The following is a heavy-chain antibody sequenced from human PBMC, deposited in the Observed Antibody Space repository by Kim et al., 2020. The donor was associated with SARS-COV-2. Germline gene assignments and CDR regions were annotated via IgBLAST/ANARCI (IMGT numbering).Heavy chain of an antibody. J-gene: IGHJ6*02. CDR1: GGSFSGYY. Sequence: SETLSLTCAVYGGSFSGYYWSWIRQPPGKGLEWIGEINHSGSTNYNPSLKSRVTISVDTSKNQFSLKLSSVTAADTAVYYCASTLRTDYYYYGMDVWGQGTTVTVSS. V-gene: IGHV4-34*01. CDR3: ASTLRTDYYYYGMDV. D-gene: IGHD4-17*01. CDR2: INHSGST.